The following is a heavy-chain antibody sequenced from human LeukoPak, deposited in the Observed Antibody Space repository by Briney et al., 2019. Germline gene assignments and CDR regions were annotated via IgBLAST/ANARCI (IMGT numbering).Heavy chain of an antibody. CDR2: ISSSSSYI. Sequence: PGGSLRLSCAASGFTFSSYSMNWVRQAPGKGLEWVSSISSSSSYIYYADSVKGRFTISRDNAKNSLYLQMNSLRAEDTAVYYCARAIAVAGIRFDYWGQGTLVTVSS. D-gene: IGHD6-19*01. CDR1: GFTFSSYS. V-gene: IGHV3-21*01. CDR3: ARAIAVAGIRFDY. J-gene: IGHJ4*02.